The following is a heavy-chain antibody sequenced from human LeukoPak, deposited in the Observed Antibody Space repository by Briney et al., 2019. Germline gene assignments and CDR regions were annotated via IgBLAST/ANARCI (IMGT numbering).Heavy chain of an antibody. Sequence: GGSLRLSCAASGFTFSSYAMSWVRQAPGKRLEWVSSISGSGDSTYYADSVKGRFTISRDNSKNTLYLQMNSLRAENTAVYYCANSAGYCSSTSCFDYYFDYWGQGTLVTVSS. V-gene: IGHV3-23*01. J-gene: IGHJ4*02. CDR3: ANSAGYCSSTSCFDYYFDY. D-gene: IGHD2-2*01. CDR1: GFTFSSYA. CDR2: ISGSGDST.